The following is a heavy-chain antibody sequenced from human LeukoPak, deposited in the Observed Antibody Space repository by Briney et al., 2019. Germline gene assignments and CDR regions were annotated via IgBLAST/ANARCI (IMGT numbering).Heavy chain of an antibody. CDR2: ISNRGTYI. CDR3: ARGPLATAGTMGLDY. J-gene: IGHJ4*02. D-gene: IGHD6-13*01. Sequence: GGSLRLSCAASGFTFSTYSMNWVRQAPGKGLEWVSSISNRGTYIYYADSVKGRFTISRDNAKNSLYLQMNSLRAEDTAVYYCARGPLATAGTMGLDYWGQGTLVTVSS. V-gene: IGHV3-21*01. CDR1: GFTFSTYS.